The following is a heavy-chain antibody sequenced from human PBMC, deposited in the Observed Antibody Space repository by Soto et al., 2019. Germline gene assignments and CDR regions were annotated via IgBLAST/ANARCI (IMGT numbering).Heavy chain of an antibody. J-gene: IGHJ4*02. CDR1: GGSISSGGYY. Sequence: PSETLSLTCTVSGGSISSGGYYWSWIRQHPGKGLEWIGYIYYSGSTYYNPSLKSRVTISVDTSKNQFSLKLSSVTAADTAVYYCARTIRFLEWLPNYYFDYWGQGTLVTVSS. V-gene: IGHV4-31*03. CDR2: IYYSGST. CDR3: ARTIRFLEWLPNYYFDY. D-gene: IGHD3-3*01.